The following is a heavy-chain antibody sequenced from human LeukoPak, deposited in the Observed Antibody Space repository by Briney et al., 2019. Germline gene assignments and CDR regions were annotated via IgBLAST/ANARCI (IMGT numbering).Heavy chain of an antibody. J-gene: IGHJ4*02. V-gene: IGHV1-46*01. Sequence: ASVKVSCKASGYTFTSYYMHWVRQAPGQGLEWMGIINPSGGSTSYAQKFQGRVTVTRDTSTSTVYMELSSLRSEDTAVYYCARDLRYCSGGSCYSGFDYWGQGTLVTVSS. CDR2: INPSGGST. CDR3: ARDLRYCSGGSCYSGFDY. D-gene: IGHD2-15*01. CDR1: GYTFTSYY.